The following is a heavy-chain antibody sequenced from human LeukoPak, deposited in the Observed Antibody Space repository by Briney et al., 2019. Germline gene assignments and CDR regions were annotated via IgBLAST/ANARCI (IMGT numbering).Heavy chain of an antibody. CDR2: IIPIFGTA. CDR1: GGTFSSYA. D-gene: IGHD3-3*01. Sequence: ASVKVSCKASGGTFSSYAISWVRQAPGQGVEWVGGIIPIFGTANYAQKFQGRVTITADKSTSTAYMELSSLRSEDTAVYYCARSLPITIFGVVIPGHYFDYWGQGTLVTVSS. CDR3: ARSLPITIFGVVIPGHYFDY. V-gene: IGHV1-69*06. J-gene: IGHJ4*02.